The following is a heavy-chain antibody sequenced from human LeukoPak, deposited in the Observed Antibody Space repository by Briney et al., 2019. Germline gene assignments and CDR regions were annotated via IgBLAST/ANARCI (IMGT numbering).Heavy chain of an antibody. CDR1: GFMFSAYG. D-gene: IGHD2-15*01. CDR2: ISSDGSSK. CDR3: AKDGDCGGGGCFPNNFNY. V-gene: IGHV3-30*18. J-gene: IGHJ4*02. Sequence: GGSLRLSCAASGFMFSAYGMYWVRQAPGKGLEGVAVISSDGSSKNYADSVKGRFSMSRDNPNNTLYLQMNSLRIEDTAVYYCAKDGDCGGGGCFPNNFNYWGQGTLVTVSS.